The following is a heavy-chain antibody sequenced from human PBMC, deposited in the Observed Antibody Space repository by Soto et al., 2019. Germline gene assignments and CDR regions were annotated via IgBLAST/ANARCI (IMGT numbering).Heavy chain of an antibody. V-gene: IGHV3-48*01. CDR1: GFTFSAYS. Sequence: EVQLVESGGGLVQPGGSLRLSCAASGFTFSAYSMNWVRQAPGKGLEWVSDISSSSSNTYYADSVKGRFTISRDNAKNSLYLQLNSLRAEDTAVDHRARWVVCESRYPDYWGQGTLLSV. D-gene: IGHD3-9*01. J-gene: IGHJ4*02. CDR2: ISSSSSNT. CDR3: ARWVVCESRYPDY.